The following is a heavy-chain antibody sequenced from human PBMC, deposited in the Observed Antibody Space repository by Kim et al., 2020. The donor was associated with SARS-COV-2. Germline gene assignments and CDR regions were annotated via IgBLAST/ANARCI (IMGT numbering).Heavy chain of an antibody. CDR1: GGSISSSNYY. CDR2: IYYSGST. J-gene: IGHJ6*02. Sequence: SETLSLTCIVSGGSISSSNYYWDWIRQPPGKGLEWIGTIYYSGSTYYNPSLRSRVTISVDRSKNHFSLNLSSVTAADTAVYYCARDTRKYSYYGMDVWGQGTTVTVSS. V-gene: IGHV4-39*02. CDR3: ARDTRKYSYYGMDV.